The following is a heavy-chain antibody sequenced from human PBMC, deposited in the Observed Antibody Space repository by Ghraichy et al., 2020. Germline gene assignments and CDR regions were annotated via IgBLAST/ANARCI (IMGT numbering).Heavy chain of an antibody. V-gene: IGHV4-59*01. CDR2: IFYTGTA. CDR1: GGSMSPFH. Sequence: SETLSLTCSVSGGSMSPFHWSWVRKSPGKGLEWIGNIFYTGTATYNSALKSRVTISIDTSTNQFSLKLRSMTAADTAVYYCARVMTSYCSGDCYSHYFSFWGQGTLVTDSS. D-gene: IGHD2-21*02. CDR3: ARVMTSYCSGDCYSHYFSF. J-gene: IGHJ4*02.